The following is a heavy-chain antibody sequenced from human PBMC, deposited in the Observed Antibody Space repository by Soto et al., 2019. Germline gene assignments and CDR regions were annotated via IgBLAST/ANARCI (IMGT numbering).Heavy chain of an antibody. D-gene: IGHD3-22*01. CDR3: ARESEGYYYDI. CDR2: IYYSGST. Sequence: SETLSLTCTVSGGSISSYYWSWIRQPPGKGLEWIGYIYYSGSTNYNPSLKSRVTISVDTSKNQFSLKLSSVTAADTAVYYCARESEGYYYDIWGQGTLVTVSS. J-gene: IGHJ4*02. CDR1: GGSISSYY. V-gene: IGHV4-59*01.